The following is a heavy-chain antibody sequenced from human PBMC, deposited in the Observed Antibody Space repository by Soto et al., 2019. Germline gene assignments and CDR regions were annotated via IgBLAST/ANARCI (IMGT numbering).Heavy chain of an antibody. CDR1: GGTFSSYT. Sequence: QVQLVQSGAEVKKPGSSVKVSCKASGGTFSSYTISWVRQAPGQGLEWMGRIIPILGIANYAQKFQGRVTITADKSTSTAYMELSSLRSEDTAVYYCAVPAAQWAGEYYFAYWGQGTLVTVSS. V-gene: IGHV1-69*02. J-gene: IGHJ4*02. D-gene: IGHD2-2*01. CDR2: IIPILGIA. CDR3: AVPAAQWAGEYYFAY.